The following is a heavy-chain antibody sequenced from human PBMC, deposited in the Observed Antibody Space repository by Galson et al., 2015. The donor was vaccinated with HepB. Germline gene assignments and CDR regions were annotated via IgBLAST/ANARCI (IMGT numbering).Heavy chain of an antibody. V-gene: IGHV3-53*01. J-gene: IGHJ6*02. Sequence: SLRLSCATSGFTVSSNYMSWVRQAPGKGLEWVSVIYSGGSTYYADSVKGRFTISRDNSKNTLYLQMNSLRAEDTAVYYCAREWGKSYGMDVWGQGTTVTVSS. CDR3: AREWGKSYGMDV. CDR2: IYSGGST. D-gene: IGHD7-27*01. CDR1: GFTVSSNY.